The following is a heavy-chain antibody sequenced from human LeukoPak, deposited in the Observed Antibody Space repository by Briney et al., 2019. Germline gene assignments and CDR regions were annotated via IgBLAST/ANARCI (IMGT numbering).Heavy chain of an antibody. CDR1: GFTFSTYS. V-gene: IGHV3-21*01. D-gene: IGHD3-3*01. J-gene: IGHJ3*02. CDR2: ISGSGSYI. Sequence: GGSLRLSCAASGFTFSTYSMTWVRQAPGKGLEWVSSISGSGSYIYYADSVKGRFTIPRDNAKNSLYLQMNSLRAEDTAVYYCARPPRYDFWSGYYTSDASDIWGQGTMVTVSS. CDR3: ARPPRYDFWSGYYTSDASDI.